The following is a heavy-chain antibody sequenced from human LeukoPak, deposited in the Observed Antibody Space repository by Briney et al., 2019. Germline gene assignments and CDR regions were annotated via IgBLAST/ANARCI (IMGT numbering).Heavy chain of an antibody. CDR3: AKVGHYYDSDI. CDR1: GFTVSSNY. J-gene: IGHJ3*02. D-gene: IGHD3-22*01. V-gene: IGHV3-23*01. Sequence: GGSLRLSCAASGFTVSSNYMSWVRQAPGKGLEWVSAISGSGGSTYYADSVKGRFTISRDNSKNTLYLQMNSLRAEDTAVYYCAKVGHYYDSDIWGQGTMVTVSS. CDR2: ISGSGGST.